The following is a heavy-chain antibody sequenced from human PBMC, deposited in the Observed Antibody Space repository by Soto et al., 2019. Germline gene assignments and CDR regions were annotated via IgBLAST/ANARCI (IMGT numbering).Heavy chain of an antibody. V-gene: IGHV3-21*01. CDR3: ARQIHFGELSLGF. CDR1: GFTFSAYN. CDR2: ISSTGTYL. J-gene: IGHJ4*02. Sequence: PGGSLRLSCAASGFTFSAYNVYWVRQAPGKGLEWVSFISSTGTYLNYAASLKGRFTISRDNANSSVFLQMDNLSAEDTAVYYCARQIHFGELSLGFWGQGTLVTVSS. D-gene: IGHD3-10*01.